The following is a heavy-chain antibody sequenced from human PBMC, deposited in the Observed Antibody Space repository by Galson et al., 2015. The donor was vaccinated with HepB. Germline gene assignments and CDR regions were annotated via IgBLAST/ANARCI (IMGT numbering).Heavy chain of an antibody. V-gene: IGHV3-66*01. D-gene: IGHD3-10*01. CDR1: GFTFSSYS. J-gene: IGHJ4*02. CDR2: IYSGGST. CDR3: ARNYYGSGSYYQARDY. Sequence: SLRLSCAASGFTFSSYSMNWVRQAPGKGLEWVSVIYSGGSTYYADSVKGRFTISRDNSKNTLYLQMNSLRAEDTAVYYCARNYYGSGSYYQARDYWGQGTLVTVSS.